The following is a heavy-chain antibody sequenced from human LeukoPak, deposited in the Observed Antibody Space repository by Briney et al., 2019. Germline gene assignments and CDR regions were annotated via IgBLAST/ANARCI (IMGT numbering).Heavy chain of an antibody. CDR1: GGSISDYY. Sequence: SETLSLTCAVSGGSISDYYWSWVRQPPGKGLEWIGYIYYSGGTNYNPSLKSRVIISLDTSRNQLSLKLTSVTAADTAVYYCARDLMSVRGAYYYGMDVWGQGTTVTVSS. J-gene: IGHJ6*02. CDR2: IYYSGGT. D-gene: IGHD3-3*01. V-gene: IGHV4-59*01. CDR3: ARDLMSVRGAYYYGMDV.